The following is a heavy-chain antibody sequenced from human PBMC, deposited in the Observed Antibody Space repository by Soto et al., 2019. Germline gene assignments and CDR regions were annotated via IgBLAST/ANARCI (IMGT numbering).Heavy chain of an antibody. CDR3: ARGLWHFDY. CDR1: GFTFSSYG. CDR2: IWYDGSNK. D-gene: IGHD3-10*01. J-gene: IGHJ4*02. Sequence: QVQLVESGGGVVQPGRSLRLSCAASGFTFSSYGMHWVRQAPGTGLEWVAVIWYDGSNKYYADSVKGRFTISRDNSKNTLYLQMNSLRAEDTAVYYCARGLWHFDYWGQGTLVTVSS. V-gene: IGHV3-33*01.